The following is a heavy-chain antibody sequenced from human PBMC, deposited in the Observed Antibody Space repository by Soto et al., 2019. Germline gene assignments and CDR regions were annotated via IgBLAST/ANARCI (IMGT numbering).Heavy chain of an antibody. D-gene: IGHD6-19*01. CDR2: ISYDGSNR. CDR1: GLTLSNCA. CDR3: ARVTQAVAADY. Sequence: QVQLVESGGGVVQPGRSLRLSCAASGLTLSNCASHWVRQAPGKGLEWVAVISYDGSNRYYADSVKGRFTISRDNSKNTLYLQMNSLRDEDTAVYYCARVTQAVAADYWGQGTLVTVSS. J-gene: IGHJ4*02. V-gene: IGHV3-30-3*01.